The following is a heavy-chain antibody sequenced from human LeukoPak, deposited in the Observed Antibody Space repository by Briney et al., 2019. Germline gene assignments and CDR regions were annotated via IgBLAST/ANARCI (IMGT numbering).Heavy chain of an antibody. V-gene: IGHV4-61*03. CDR3: ATGFSGSFDY. D-gene: IGHD1-26*01. Sequence: PSETLSLTCTVSGGSISSSNYYWGWIRQPPGKGLEWIGYNYYIGSTNYNPSLKSRVTISVDTSKTHFSLKLSSVTAADTALYYCATGFSGSFDYWGQGTLVTVSS. CDR2: NYYIGST. J-gene: IGHJ4*02. CDR1: GGSISSSNYY.